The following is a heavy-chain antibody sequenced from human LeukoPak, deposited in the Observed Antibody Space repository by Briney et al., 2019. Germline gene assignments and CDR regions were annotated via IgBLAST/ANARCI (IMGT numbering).Heavy chain of an antibody. J-gene: IGHJ4*02. Sequence: PGGSLRLSCSASGFTFSSYAMHWVRQAPGKGLEYVSAISSNGGSTYYADSVKGRFTISRDNAKNSLYLQMNSLRAEDTAVYYCARDVGGSGTYFDYWGQGTLVTVSS. D-gene: IGHD3-10*01. CDR3: ARDVGGSGTYFDY. V-gene: IGHV3-64*04. CDR1: GFTFSSYA. CDR2: ISSNGGST.